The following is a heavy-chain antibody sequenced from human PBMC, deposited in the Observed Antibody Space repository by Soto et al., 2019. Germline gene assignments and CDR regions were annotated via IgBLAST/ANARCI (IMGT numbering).Heavy chain of an antibody. J-gene: IGHJ4*02. CDR2: IYTSGAT. CDR3: ARGGIQLSYAFDY. Sequence: PSETLSLTCSFSCSSFSNFYWSWIRQPAGKGLEWIGRIYTSGATSYNPSLKSRVRMSVDTSQSQMSLSLTSVTAADTAVYYCARGGIQLSYAFDYWGQGILVTVSS. CDR1: CSSFSNFY. D-gene: IGHD3-10*01. V-gene: IGHV4-4*07.